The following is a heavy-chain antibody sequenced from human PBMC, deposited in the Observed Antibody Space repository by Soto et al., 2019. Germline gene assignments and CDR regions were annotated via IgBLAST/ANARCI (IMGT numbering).Heavy chain of an antibody. CDR1: GGSITGYC. Sequence: PSETLSLTCSVSGGSITGYCWNWVRQPPERGLEWIGYLCSTGQNGYNPSLNSRGTISLDTSKNQFSLHLRSVTATDTATYFCAKWTSTWHTFEYWGQATPVTVSS. J-gene: IGHJ4*02. V-gene: IGHV4-4*08. CDR2: LCSTGQN. CDR3: AKWTSTWHTFEY. D-gene: IGHD2-2*01.